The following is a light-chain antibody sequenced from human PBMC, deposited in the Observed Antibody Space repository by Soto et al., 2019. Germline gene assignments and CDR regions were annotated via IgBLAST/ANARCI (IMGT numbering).Light chain of an antibody. V-gene: IGKV3D-15*01. CDR2: YSS. CDR1: QSVRTN. J-gene: IGKJ1*01. Sequence: MVTQFPDTVSVTPGETVTLSCGASQSVRTNLAWYQQRPGQAPRLLSHYSSTRATDIPARFRGSGSGTNFTLAISSLNSEDFEVYYCQQYAYWPETFGQGTKVDIK. CDR3: QQYAYWPET.